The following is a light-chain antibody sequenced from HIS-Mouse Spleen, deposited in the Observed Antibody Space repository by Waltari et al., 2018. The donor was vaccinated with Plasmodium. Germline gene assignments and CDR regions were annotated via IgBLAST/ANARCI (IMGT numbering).Light chain of an antibody. CDR1: SSDVGGYNH. Sequence: QSALTQPPSASGSPGQSVTIPCTGTSSDVGGYNHASWYQQHPGKAPKLMIYEVSKRPSGVPDRFSGSKSGNTASLTVSGLQAEDEADYYCSSYAGSNNLVFGGGTKLTVL. V-gene: IGLV2-8*01. CDR2: EVS. J-gene: IGLJ2*01. CDR3: SSYAGSNNLV.